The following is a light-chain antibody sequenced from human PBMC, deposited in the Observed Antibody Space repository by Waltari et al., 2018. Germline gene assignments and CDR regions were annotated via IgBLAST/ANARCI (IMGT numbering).Light chain of an antibody. Sequence: QSALAQPASVSGSPGQSIPISCTGPRSDLAHYNYVPWYQQHPGKAPKLILYEVSDRPSGVSRRFSGSKSGNKATLTISGLQADDEADYYCSSYTNRATLRVFGTGTKVTVL. CDR3: SSYTNRATLRV. V-gene: IGLV2-14*01. CDR2: EVS. CDR1: RSDLAHYNY. J-gene: IGLJ1*01.